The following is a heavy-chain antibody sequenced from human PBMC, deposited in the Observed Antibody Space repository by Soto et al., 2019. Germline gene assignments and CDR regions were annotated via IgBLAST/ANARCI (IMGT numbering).Heavy chain of an antibody. J-gene: IGHJ6*02. CDR1: GGSISSYY. Sequence: QVQLQESGPGLVKPSETLSLTCTVSGGSISSYYWSWIRQPPGKGLEWIGYIYYSGSTNYNPSLKSAGTFSVDTSKNLCSLKLSSVAAADTAVYYCARRVAVRGDPGYGMDVWGQGTTVTVSS. D-gene: IGHD3-10*01. V-gene: IGHV4-59*01. CDR3: ARRVAVRGDPGYGMDV. CDR2: IYYSGST.